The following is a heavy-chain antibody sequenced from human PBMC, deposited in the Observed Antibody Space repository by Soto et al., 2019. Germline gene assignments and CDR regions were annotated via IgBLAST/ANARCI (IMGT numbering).Heavy chain of an antibody. Sequence: ASVKVSCKXSGYTFTSYAMHWVRQAPGQRLQWMGWINAGNGNTKYSQKFQGRVTITRDTSASTAYMGLSSLRSEDTAVYYCARGKSLTGTPYAFDYWGQGTLVTVSS. D-gene: IGHD1-7*01. J-gene: IGHJ4*02. CDR1: GYTFTSYA. CDR3: ARGKSLTGTPYAFDY. V-gene: IGHV1-3*01. CDR2: INAGNGNT.